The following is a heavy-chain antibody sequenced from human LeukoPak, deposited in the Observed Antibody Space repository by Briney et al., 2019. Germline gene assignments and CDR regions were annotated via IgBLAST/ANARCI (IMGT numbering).Heavy chain of an antibody. D-gene: IGHD6-6*01. CDR1: GFTFSSYA. V-gene: IGHV3-23*01. CDR3: AKDRAGYSGSSDY. CDR2: ISVSGGST. Sequence: PGGSLRLSCAASGFTFSSYAMSWVRQAPGKGLEWVSAISVSGGSTYYADSVKGRFTMSRDNSKNTLYLQMNSLRAEDTAVYYCAKDRAGYSGSSDYWGQGTLVTVSS. J-gene: IGHJ4*02.